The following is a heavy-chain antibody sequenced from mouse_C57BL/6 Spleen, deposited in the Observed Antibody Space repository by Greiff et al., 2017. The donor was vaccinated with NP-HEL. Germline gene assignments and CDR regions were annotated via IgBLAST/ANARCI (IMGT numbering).Heavy chain of an antibody. D-gene: IGHD2-4*01. J-gene: IGHJ3*01. V-gene: IGHV14-4*01. Sequence: VQLQQSGAELVRPGASVKLSCTASGFNIKDDYMHWVKPRPEQGLEWIGWIDPENGDTEYASKFQGKATITADTSSNTAYLQLSSLTSEDTAVYYCTRYYDYDEAWFAYWGQGTLVTVSA. CDR1: GFNIKDDY. CDR3: TRYYDYDEAWFAY. CDR2: IDPENGDT.